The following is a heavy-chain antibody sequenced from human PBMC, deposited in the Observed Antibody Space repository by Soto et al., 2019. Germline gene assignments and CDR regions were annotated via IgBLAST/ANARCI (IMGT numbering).Heavy chain of an antibody. CDR2: IWTSVST. Sequence: QVQLQESGPGLVKPSETLSLTCNVSGDSMSKYYWSWVRQPAGQGLEWIGRIWTSVSTNYNPSLKRRVTMSIDTSNKHFSLDLKSVTAADTAVYYCARTVGAAYYFDFLGQGVLVTFSS. J-gene: IGHJ4*02. D-gene: IGHD3-16*01. CDR1: GDSMSKYY. CDR3: ARTVGAAYYFDF. V-gene: IGHV4-4*07.